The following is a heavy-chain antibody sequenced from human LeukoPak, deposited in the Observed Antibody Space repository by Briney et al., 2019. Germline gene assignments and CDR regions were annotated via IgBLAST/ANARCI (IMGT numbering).Heavy chain of an antibody. CDR3: TTDWRYHYDSSGYYPLGC. CDR2: IKSKTDGGTT. Sequence: GGSLRLSCAASGFTFSNAWMSWVRQAPGKGLEWVGRIKSKTDGGTTDYAAPVKGRFTISRDDSKNTLYLQMNSLKTEDTAVYYCTTDWRYHYDSSGYYPLGCWGQGTLVTVSS. D-gene: IGHD3-22*01. CDR1: GFTFSNAW. J-gene: IGHJ4*02. V-gene: IGHV3-15*01.